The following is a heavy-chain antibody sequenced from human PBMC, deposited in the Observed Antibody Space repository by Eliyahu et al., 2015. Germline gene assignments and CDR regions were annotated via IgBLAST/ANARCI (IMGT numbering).Heavy chain of an antibody. Sequence: QVQLQQWGAGLLKPSETLSLTCAVYGGSFSGYYXXWIRQPPGKGLEWIGEINHSGSTNYNPSLKSRVTISVDTSKNQFSLKLSSVTAADTAVYYCARDVTGTTMGFDIWGQGTMVTVSS. V-gene: IGHV4-34*01. D-gene: IGHD1-20*01. CDR1: GGSFSGYY. CDR2: INHSGST. J-gene: IGHJ3*02. CDR3: ARDVTGTTMGFDI.